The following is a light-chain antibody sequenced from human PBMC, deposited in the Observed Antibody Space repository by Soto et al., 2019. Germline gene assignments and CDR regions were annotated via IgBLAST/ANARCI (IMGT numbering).Light chain of an antibody. CDR1: SGSIATNY. Sequence: NFMLTQPHSVSESPGRTVTISCTRSSGSIATNYVQWYQQRPGSAPTTVIFETNQRPSGVPDRFSGSIDGSSNSASLTISGLKTEDEADYHCQSNDGSNQIFGGGTKLTVL. CDR2: ETN. CDR3: QSNDGSNQI. J-gene: IGLJ2*01. V-gene: IGLV6-57*04.